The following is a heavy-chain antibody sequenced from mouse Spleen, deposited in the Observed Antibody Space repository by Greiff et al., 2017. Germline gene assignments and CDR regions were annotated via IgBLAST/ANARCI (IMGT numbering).Heavy chain of an antibody. J-gene: IGHJ1*01. V-gene: IGHV5-9-3*01. D-gene: IGHD2-14*01. CDR3: ARQEVRRLYWYFDV. CDR1: GFTFSSYA. CDR2: ISSGGGNT. Sequence: DVQLVESGGGLVKLGGSLKLSCAASGFTFSSYAMSWVRQTPEKRLEWVATISSGGGNTYYPDSVKGRFTISRDNAKNTLYLQMSSLKSEDTAMYYCARQEVRRLYWYFDVWGAGTTVTVSS.